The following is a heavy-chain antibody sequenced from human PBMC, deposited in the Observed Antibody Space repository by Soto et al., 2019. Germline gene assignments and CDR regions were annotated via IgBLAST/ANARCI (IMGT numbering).Heavy chain of an antibody. Sequence: QGQLPQWGAGLLKPSETLSLTCAVDGGSFSGYYWSWIRRPPGKGLEGIGEINHSGSTNYNPSLKSRVTISVDTSKNQFSLKVNSVTAADTAVYYCARGIAKIVVVERDAPDKYYLDSWGQGTLVTVSS. CDR1: GGSFSGYY. CDR2: INHSGST. D-gene: IGHD3-22*01. CDR3: ARGIAKIVVVERDAPDKYYLDS. V-gene: IGHV4-34*02. J-gene: IGHJ4*02.